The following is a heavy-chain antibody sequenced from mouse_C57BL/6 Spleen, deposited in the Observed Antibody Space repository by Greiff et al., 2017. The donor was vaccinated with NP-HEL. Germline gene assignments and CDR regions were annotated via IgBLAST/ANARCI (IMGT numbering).Heavy chain of an antibody. V-gene: IGHV5-17*01. CDR1: GFTFSDYG. Sequence: EVKLVESGGGLVKPGGSLKLSCAASGFTFSDYGMHWVRQAPEKGLEWVAYISSGSSTIYYADTVKGRFTISRDNAKNTLFLQMTSLRSEDTAMYYCARTLWDWGPGFAYWGQGTLVTVSA. J-gene: IGHJ3*01. CDR3: ARTLWDWGPGFAY. CDR2: ISSGSSTI. D-gene: IGHD4-1*01.